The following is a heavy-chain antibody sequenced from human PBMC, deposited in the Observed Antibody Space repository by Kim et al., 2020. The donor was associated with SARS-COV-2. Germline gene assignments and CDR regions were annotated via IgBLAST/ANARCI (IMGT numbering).Heavy chain of an antibody. V-gene: IGHV3-64*01. CDR2: ISSNGGST. CDR1: GFTFSSYA. CDR3: ARARVVGAYYFDY. D-gene: IGHD1-26*01. J-gene: IGHJ4*02. Sequence: GGSLRLSCAASGFTFSSYAMHWVRQAPGKGLEYVSAISSNGGSTYYANSVKGRFTISRDNSKNTLYLQMGSLRAEDMAVYYCARARVVGAYYFDYWGQGTLVTVSS.